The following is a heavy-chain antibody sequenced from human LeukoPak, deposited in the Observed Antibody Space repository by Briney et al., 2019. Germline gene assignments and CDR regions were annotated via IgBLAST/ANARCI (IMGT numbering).Heavy chain of an antibody. CDR3: ARFKRVGSSGWTLDY. Sequence: ASVKVSCKASGYTFTSYYMHWVRQAPGQGLEWMGIINSSGGSTSYAQKFQGRVTMTRDTSTSTVYMELSSLRSEDTAVYYCARFKRVGSSGWTLDYWGQGTLVTVSS. CDR1: GYTFTSYY. V-gene: IGHV1-46*01. D-gene: IGHD6-19*01. J-gene: IGHJ4*02. CDR2: INSSGGST.